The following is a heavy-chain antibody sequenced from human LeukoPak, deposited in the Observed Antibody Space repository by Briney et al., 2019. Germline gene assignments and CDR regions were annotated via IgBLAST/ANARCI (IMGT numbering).Heavy chain of an antibody. D-gene: IGHD3-10*01. CDR2: ISGSGSST. Sequence: PGGSLRLSCAASGFTFSSYAMSWDRQAPGKGLEWVSAISGSGSSTYYADSVKGRFTISRDNSKNTLHLQMSSLRVEDTAVYYCVKDSSSGSYFDYWGQGTLVTVSS. CDR1: GFTFSSYA. V-gene: IGHV3-23*01. J-gene: IGHJ4*02. CDR3: VKDSSSGSYFDY.